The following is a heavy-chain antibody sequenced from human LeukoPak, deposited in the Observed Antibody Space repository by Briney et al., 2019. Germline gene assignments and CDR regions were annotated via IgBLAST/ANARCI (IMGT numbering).Heavy chain of an antibody. J-gene: IGHJ4*02. CDR3: AKIGLGSSSWWYFDY. CDR2: IKHDGSEG. V-gene: IGHV3-7*01. Sequence: GGSLRLSCAASGFTFSSYWMTWVRQAPGKGPQWVANIKHDGSEGFYVDSVKGRFTISRDNAKNSVYLQMKSLRAEDTAVYYCAKIGLGSSSWWYFDYWGQGALVTVSS. D-gene: IGHD6-13*01. CDR1: GFTFSSYW.